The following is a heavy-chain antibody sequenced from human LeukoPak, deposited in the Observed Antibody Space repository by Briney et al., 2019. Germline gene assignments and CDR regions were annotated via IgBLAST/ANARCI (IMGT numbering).Heavy chain of an antibody. CDR3: ARERDIVVVPAAILPNWFDP. D-gene: IGHD2-2*02. V-gene: IGHV4-4*08. CDR2: VYTSGST. Sequence: SETLSLTCNVSGGSISSYYWSWIRQPPGKGLEWIGRVYTSGSTNYNPSLKSRVTISIDTSKNQFSLKLSSVTAADTAVYYCARERDIVVVPAAILPNWFDPWGQGTLVTVSS. J-gene: IGHJ5*02. CDR1: GGSISSYY.